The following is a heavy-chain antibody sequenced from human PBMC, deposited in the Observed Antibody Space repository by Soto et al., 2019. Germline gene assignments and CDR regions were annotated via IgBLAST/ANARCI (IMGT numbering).Heavy chain of an antibody. D-gene: IGHD3-10*01. J-gene: IGHJ6*02. CDR3: AKSKSGSEFYDMDV. V-gene: IGHV3-23*01. CDR1: GFTFTTYA. CDR2: ISGSGGST. Sequence: EVQLLESGGGLVQPGGSLRLSCAASGFTFTTYAMTWVRQAPGKGLQWVSAISGSGGSTFYADSVKGRFTISRDNSKNTLYLQMNSLRADDTAVYYCAKSKSGSEFYDMDVWGQGTTVTVSS.